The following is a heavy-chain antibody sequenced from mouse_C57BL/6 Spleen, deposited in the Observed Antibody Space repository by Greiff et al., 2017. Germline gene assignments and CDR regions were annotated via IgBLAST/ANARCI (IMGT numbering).Heavy chain of an antibody. CDR2: IYPSDSET. CDR1: GYTFTSYW. D-gene: IGHD2-5*01. V-gene: IGHV1-61*01. CDR3: ARGLAYYSNLYYAMDY. Sequence: QVQLQQPGAELVRPGSSVKLSCKASGYTFTSYWMDWVKQRPGQGLEWIGNIYPSDSETHYNQKFKDKATLTVDKSSSTAYMQLSSLTTEDSAIYYGARGLAYYSNLYYAMDYWGQGTSVTVSS. J-gene: IGHJ4*01.